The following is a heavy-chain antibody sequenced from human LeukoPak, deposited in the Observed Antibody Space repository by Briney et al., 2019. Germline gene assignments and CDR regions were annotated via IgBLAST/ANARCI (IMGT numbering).Heavy chain of an antibody. CDR2: IIPIFGTA. CDR1: GGTFSSYA. D-gene: IGHD4-17*01. Sequence: GSSVKVSCKASGGTFSSYAISWVRQAPGQGLEWMGGIIPIFGTANYAQKFQGRVTITADKSTSTAYMELSSLGSEDTAVYYCARGPSSYGDYIFRIAEYFQHWGQGTLVTVSS. CDR3: ARGPSSYGDYIFRIAEYFQH. V-gene: IGHV1-69*06. J-gene: IGHJ1*01.